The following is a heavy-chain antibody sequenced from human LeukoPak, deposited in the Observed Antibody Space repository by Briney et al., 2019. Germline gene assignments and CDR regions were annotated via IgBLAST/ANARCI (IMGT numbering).Heavy chain of an antibody. CDR1: GFTFSSYW. J-gene: IGHJ6*02. Sequence: GGSLRLSCAASGFTFSSYWMNWARQAPGKGLEWVASIKHNGNVNYYVDSVKGRFAISRDNAKNSLYLQMSNLRAEDTAVYFCARGGGLDVWGQGATVTVSS. CDR3: ARGGGLDV. CDR2: IKHNGNVN. V-gene: IGHV3-7*03. D-gene: IGHD3-16*01.